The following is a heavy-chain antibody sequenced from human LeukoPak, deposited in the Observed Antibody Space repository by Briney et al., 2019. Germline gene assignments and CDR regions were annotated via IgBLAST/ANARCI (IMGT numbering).Heavy chain of an antibody. CDR2: IIPIFGTA. CDR3: AGDRVAAAVY. D-gene: IGHD6-13*01. V-gene: IGHV1-69*13. Sequence: SVKVSCKASGGTFSSYAIGWVRQAPGQGLEWMGGIIPIFGTANYAQKFQGRVTITADESTSTAYMELSSLRSEDTAVYYCAGDRVAAAVYWGQGTLVTVSS. J-gene: IGHJ4*02. CDR1: GGTFSSYA.